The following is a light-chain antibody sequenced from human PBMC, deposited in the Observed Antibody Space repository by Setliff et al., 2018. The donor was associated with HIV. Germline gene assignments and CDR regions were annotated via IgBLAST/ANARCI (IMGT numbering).Light chain of an antibody. CDR2: GVN. Sequence: QSALTQPASVSGSPGQSITTAWELTIGGYSFVSWYQQHPGKAPKFIIYGVNNRPSGVSNRFSGSKSGNTASLTISGLQAEDEADYYCSSYSSINTQMFGTGTKVTVL. V-gene: IGLV2-14*01. J-gene: IGLJ1*01. CDR3: SSYSSINTQM. CDR1: IGGYSF.